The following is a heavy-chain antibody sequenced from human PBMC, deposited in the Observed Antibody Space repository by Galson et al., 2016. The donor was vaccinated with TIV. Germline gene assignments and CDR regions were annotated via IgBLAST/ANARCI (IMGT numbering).Heavy chain of an antibody. CDR3: ARAPISIFGLATSYYFDY. CDR1: GFSLSTYGMS. CDR2: IDWDDDK. V-gene: IGHV2-70*17. Sequence: PALVKPTQTLTLTCTFSGFSLSTYGMSVGWIRQPPGKALEWLARIDWDDDKFYNSSLKTRLTISKDIPRNQVVLTMTNMDPVDTATYYYARAPISIFGLATSYYFDYWGQGTLVTVSP. J-gene: IGHJ4*02. D-gene: IGHD3-3*01.